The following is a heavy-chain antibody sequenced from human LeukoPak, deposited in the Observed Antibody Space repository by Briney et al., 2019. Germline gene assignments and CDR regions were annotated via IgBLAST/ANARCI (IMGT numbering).Heavy chain of an antibody. Sequence: PGRSLRLSCTASGFTFNSYAMHWVRQAPGKGLEWVAKISYDGINEDYADSVKGRFTISRENSKETLFLQMNSLRAEDTAVYYCARGMYYYDSSGFDYWGQGTLVTVSS. J-gene: IGHJ4*02. V-gene: IGHV3-30*03. D-gene: IGHD3-22*01. CDR2: ISYDGINE. CDR1: GFTFNSYA. CDR3: ARGMYYYDSSGFDY.